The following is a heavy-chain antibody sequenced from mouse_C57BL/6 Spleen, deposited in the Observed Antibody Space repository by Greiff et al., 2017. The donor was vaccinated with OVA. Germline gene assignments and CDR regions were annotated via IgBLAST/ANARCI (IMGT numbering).Heavy chain of an antibody. V-gene: IGHV1-61*01. CDR3: AREGVYDFARCAY. D-gene: IGHD2-3*01. Sequence: VQLQQPGAELVRPGSSVKLSCKASGYTFTSYWMDWVKQRPGQGLEWIGNIYPSDSETHYNQKFKDKATLTVDKSSSTAYMQLSSLTSEDSAVSFSAREGVYDFARCAYWGQGTLVTVSA. J-gene: IGHJ3*01. CDR2: IYPSDSET. CDR1: GYTFTSYW.